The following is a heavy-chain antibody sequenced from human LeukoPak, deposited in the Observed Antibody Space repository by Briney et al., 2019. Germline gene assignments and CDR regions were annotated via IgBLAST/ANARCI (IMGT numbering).Heavy chain of an antibody. CDR2: ISAYNGNT. Sequence: ASVKVSCKASGYTFTSYGISWVRQAPGQGLEWMGWISAYNGNTNYAQKLQGRVTMTTDTSTSTAYMELRSLRSDDTAVYYCARDRGYSYGFYYYYGMDVWGQGTTVTASS. CDR1: GYTFTSYG. J-gene: IGHJ6*02. V-gene: IGHV1-18*01. CDR3: ARDRGYSYGFYYYYGMDV. D-gene: IGHD5-18*01.